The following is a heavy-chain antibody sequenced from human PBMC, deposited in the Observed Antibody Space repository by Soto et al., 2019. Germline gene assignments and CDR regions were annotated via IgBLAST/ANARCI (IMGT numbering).Heavy chain of an antibody. Sequence: QVHLVQSGAEVRKPGASVKVSCKASGYTFSSYAMHWVRQAPGQRLEWMGWINAGYGNTKSSQKFQDRVTISGDTTASTAYMELTSLRSEDTAVYYCARDTGDGTIDFWGQGTLVTVSS. J-gene: IGHJ4*02. CDR2: INAGYGNT. V-gene: IGHV1-3*01. CDR3: ARDTGDGTIDF. D-gene: IGHD7-27*01. CDR1: GYTFSSYA.